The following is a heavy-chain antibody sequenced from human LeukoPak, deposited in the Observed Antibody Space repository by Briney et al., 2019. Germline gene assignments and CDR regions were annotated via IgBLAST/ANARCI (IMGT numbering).Heavy chain of an antibody. CDR3: AKDTSIGRYCTNGACSPLDY. CDR1: GFTFSSYA. D-gene: IGHD2-8*01. CDR2: ISDTGATT. J-gene: IGHJ4*02. Sequence: PGGSLRLSCAGSGFTFSSYAMSWVRQAPGKGLEWVSAISDTGATTYDADSVKGRFTISRDNSRSTLYLQMNSLRAEDTALYYCAKDTSIGRYCTNGACSPLDYWGQGTLVTVSS. V-gene: IGHV3-23*01.